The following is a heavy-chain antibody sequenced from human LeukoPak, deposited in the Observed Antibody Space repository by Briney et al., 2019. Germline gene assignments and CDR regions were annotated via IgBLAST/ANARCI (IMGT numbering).Heavy chain of an antibody. V-gene: IGHV1-2*02. J-gene: IGHJ6*03. CDR3: ARALVDIVATPGNYMDV. CDR1: GYTFTSYG. CDR2: INPNSGGT. Sequence: GASVKVSCKASGYTFTSYGISWVRQAPGQGLEWMGWINPNSGGTNYAQKFQGRVTMTRDTSISTAYMELSRLRSDDTAVYYCARALVDIVATPGNYMDVWGKGTTVTVSS. D-gene: IGHD5-12*01.